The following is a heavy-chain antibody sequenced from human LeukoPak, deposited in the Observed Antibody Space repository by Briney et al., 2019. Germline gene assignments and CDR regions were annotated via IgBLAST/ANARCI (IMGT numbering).Heavy chain of an antibody. V-gene: IGHV1-2*02. J-gene: IGHJ4*02. CDR1: GYTFTGYY. Sequence: GASVKVSCKASGYTFTGYYMHRVRQAPGQGLEWMGWINPNSGGTNYAQKFQGRVTMTRDTSISTAYMELSRLRSDDTAVYYCARDTVRFLEWFPLYFDYWGQGTLVTVSS. CDR2: INPNSGGT. D-gene: IGHD3-3*01. CDR3: ARDTVRFLEWFPLYFDY.